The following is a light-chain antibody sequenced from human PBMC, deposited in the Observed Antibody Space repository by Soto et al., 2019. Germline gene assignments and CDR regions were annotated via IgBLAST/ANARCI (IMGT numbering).Light chain of an antibody. Sequence: VLTQSPATWSLYPGERATLSCRASQSISDTLAWYQQKPGQAPRLLIYDASNRATGIPARFSGSGSGTDFTLTISSLEPEDFAVYCCQQRSNWRITFGQGTRLAIK. J-gene: IGKJ5*01. CDR2: DAS. CDR3: QQRSNWRIT. CDR1: QSISDT. V-gene: IGKV3-11*01.